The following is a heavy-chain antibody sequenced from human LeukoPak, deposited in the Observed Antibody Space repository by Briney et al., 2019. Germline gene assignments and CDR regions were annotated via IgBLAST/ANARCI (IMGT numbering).Heavy chain of an antibody. CDR2: IYYSGST. Sequence: SQTLSLTCTVSGGSISSGGYYWSWIRQHPGKGLEWIGYIYYSGSTHYNPSLKSRVTISVDTSNNQFSLKLSSVTAADTAVYYCARDMTDWWFDPWGQGTLVTVSS. D-gene: IGHD3-9*01. V-gene: IGHV4-31*03. CDR1: GGSISSGGYY. CDR3: ARDMTDWWFDP. J-gene: IGHJ5*02.